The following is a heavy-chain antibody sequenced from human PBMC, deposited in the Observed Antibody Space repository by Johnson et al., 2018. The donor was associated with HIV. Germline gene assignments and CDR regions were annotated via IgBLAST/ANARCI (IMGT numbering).Heavy chain of an antibody. Sequence: VQLVESGGGLVQPGRSLRLSCAASGFTFDDYAMHWVRQAPGKGLEWVSGISWNSGFIGYADSVQGRFTISRDNAKNSLYLQMNSLRAEDTALYYCAKDSSFISGSSGGGFDIWGQGTMVTVSS. J-gene: IGHJ3*02. CDR2: ISWNSGFI. D-gene: IGHD6-6*01. CDR3: AKDSSFISGSSGGGFDI. CDR1: GFTFDDYA. V-gene: IGHV3-9*01.